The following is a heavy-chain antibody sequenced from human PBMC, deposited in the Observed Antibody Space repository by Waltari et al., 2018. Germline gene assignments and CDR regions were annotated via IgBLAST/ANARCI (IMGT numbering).Heavy chain of an antibody. CDR2: INPDGSGE. CDR3: ARDPAFGAFDF. Sequence: EVQLVESGGGLVQPGGSLRLSCAASGFTFSDHYMDWVRQAPGKGLEWVAEINPDGSGEYYVDSVNGRFTISRDNTKNSLYLQMNSLRPDDTAVYFCARDPAFGAFDFWGQGTVVTVSS. J-gene: IGHJ3*01. V-gene: IGHV3-7*01. D-gene: IGHD3-10*01. CDR1: GFTFSDHY.